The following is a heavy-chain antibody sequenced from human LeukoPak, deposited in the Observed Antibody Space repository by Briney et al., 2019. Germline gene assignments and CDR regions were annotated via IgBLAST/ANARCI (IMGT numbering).Heavy chain of an antibody. CDR1: GGSFSGYY. V-gene: IGHV4-34*01. CDR2: INHSGST. CDR3: ARPDYYYYMDV. Sequence: PSGTLSLTCAVYGGSFSGYYWSWIRQPPGKGLEWIGEINHSGSTNYNPSLKSRVTISVDTSKNQFSLKLSSVTAADTAVYYCARPDYYYYMDVWGKGTTVTVSS. J-gene: IGHJ6*03.